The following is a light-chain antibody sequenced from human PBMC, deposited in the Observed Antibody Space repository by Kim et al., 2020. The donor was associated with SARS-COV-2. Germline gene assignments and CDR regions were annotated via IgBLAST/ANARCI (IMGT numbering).Light chain of an antibody. V-gene: IGLV1-44*01. CDR1: SSNIGSKT. CDR2: SDN. J-gene: IGLJ2*01. CDR3: AGWDDTLNGVV. Sequence: QRVTISCSGSSSNIGSKTVTWYQKLPGTAPKLLIYSDNKRPSGVHDRFSGSKSGTSASLAISGLQSEDDADYYCAGWDDTLNGVVFGGGTQLTVL.